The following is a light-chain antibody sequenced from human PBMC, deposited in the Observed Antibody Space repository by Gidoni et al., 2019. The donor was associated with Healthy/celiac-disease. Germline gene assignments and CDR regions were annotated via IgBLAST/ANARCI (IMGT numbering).Light chain of an antibody. Sequence: DIVMTQSSLSLLVTPGEPASISCRSSQSLLHSNGYNYLDWYLQKPGQSPQLLIYLGSNRASGVPDRFSGSGSGTDFTLKISRVEADDVGVYYCMQALQTPKTFGQGTKVEIK. V-gene: IGKV2-28*01. CDR2: LGS. CDR1: QSLLHSNGYNY. J-gene: IGKJ1*01. CDR3: MQALQTPKT.